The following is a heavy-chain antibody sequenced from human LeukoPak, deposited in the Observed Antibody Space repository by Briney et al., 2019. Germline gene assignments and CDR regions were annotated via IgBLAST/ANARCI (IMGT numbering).Heavy chain of an antibody. CDR3: ARDPDFWSGYYNFDY. V-gene: IGHV4-39*07. D-gene: IGHD3-3*01. CDR2: ISYSGTT. J-gene: IGHJ4*02. CDR1: GGSFSSTSYY. Sequence: SETLSLTCTVSGGSFSSTSYYWGWIRQPPGKGLEWIGSISYSGTTYYNPSLKSRVTISVDTSKNQFSLKLNSVTAADTAVYYCARDPDFWSGYYNFDYWGQGTLVTVSS.